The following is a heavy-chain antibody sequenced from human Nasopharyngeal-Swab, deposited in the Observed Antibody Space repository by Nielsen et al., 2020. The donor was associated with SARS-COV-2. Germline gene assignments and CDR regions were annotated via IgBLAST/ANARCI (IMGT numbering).Heavy chain of an antibody. D-gene: IGHD6-13*01. V-gene: IGHV3-43*01. CDR1: GFTFDDYT. J-gene: IGHJ6*02. CDR3: AKDIYSSSWTPWYYYYGMDV. CDR2: TSWDGGST. Sequence: GESLKISCAASGFTFDDYTMHWVRQAPGKGLEWVSLTSWDGGSTYYADSVKGRFTISRDNSKNSLYLQMNSLRTEDTALYYCAKDIYSSSWTPWYYYYGMDVWGQGTTVTVSS.